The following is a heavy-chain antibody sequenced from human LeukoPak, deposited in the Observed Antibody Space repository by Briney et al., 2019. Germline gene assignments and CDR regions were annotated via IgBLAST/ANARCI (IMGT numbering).Heavy chain of an antibody. CDR2: ISGSGGST. J-gene: IGHJ4*02. Sequence: GGSLRLSCAASGFTFSSYAMSWVRQAPGKGLEWVAAISGSGGSTCYADSVKGRFTISRDNSKNTLYLQMNSLRAEDTAVYYCARGGDIVVVPAANDYWGQGTLVTVSS. CDR3: ARGGDIVVVPAANDY. V-gene: IGHV3-23*01. D-gene: IGHD2-2*01. CDR1: GFTFSSYA.